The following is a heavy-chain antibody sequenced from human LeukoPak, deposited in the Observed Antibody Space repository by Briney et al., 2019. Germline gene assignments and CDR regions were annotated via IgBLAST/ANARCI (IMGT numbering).Heavy chain of an antibody. CDR1: GFTVSSNY. J-gene: IGHJ4*02. Sequence: PGGSLRLSCAASGFTVSSNYMSWVRQAPGKGLEWVGRIISNSDGGTADYAAPVKGRFTISRDDSNTTLYLQMNSLKAEDTAVYYCTTDPYGDYSFDCWGRGTLVTVSS. CDR2: IISNSDGGTA. V-gene: IGHV3-15*01. CDR3: TTDPYGDYSFDC. D-gene: IGHD4-17*01.